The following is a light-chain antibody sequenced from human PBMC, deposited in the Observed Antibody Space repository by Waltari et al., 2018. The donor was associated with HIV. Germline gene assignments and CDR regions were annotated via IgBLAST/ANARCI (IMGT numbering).Light chain of an antibody. CDR1: QTVSSSD. Sequence: ALTQSPGTLSLSPGERATLSCRASQTVSSSDLAWYQHKSGQSPRLLIYGASSRATGIPERFSGSGSGTDFTLTISRLEPEDFAVYYCQRHGFSSRTFGQGTKVEIK. CDR2: GAS. J-gene: IGKJ1*01. V-gene: IGKV3-20*01. CDR3: QRHGFSSRT.